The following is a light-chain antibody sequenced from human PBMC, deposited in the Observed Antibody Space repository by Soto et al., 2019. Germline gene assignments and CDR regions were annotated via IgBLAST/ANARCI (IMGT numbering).Light chain of an antibody. J-gene: IGLJ3*02. CDR2: EGS. V-gene: IGLV2-23*01. CDR3: CSYGGSSTQV. Sequence: SALTQPASVSGSPGQSITISCTGTSSDVGSYNLVSWYQQHPGKAPKLMIFEGSKRPSGVSNRFSGSKSGNTASLTISGLQAEDEGDYFCCSYGGSSTQVFGGGTQLTVL. CDR1: SSDVGSYNL.